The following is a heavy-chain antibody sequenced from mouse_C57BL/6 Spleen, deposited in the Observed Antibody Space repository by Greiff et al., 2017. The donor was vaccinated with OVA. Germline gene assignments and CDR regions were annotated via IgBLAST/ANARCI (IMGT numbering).Heavy chain of an antibody. Sequence: QVQLQQPGAELVKPGASVKLSRKASGYTFTSYWMHRVTQRPGQGLEWIGMIYPNSGSTNYNEKFKSKATLTVDKSPSTAYMKLSSLKSEDSAVCYCAKDGNYALFAYWGQGTLVTVSA. CDR1: GYTFTSYW. CDR3: AKDGNYALFAY. D-gene: IGHD2-1*01. J-gene: IGHJ3*01. CDR2: IYPNSGST. V-gene: IGHV1-64*01.